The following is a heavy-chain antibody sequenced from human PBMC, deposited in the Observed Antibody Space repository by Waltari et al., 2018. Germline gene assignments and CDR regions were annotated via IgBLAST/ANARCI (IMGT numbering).Heavy chain of an antibody. J-gene: IGHJ5*02. D-gene: IGHD2-2*01. CDR1: GYTFTSYA. V-gene: IGHV7-4-1*02. CDR2: INTNPGNP. CDR3: AREVVPAATIVVNWFDP. Sequence: QVQLVQSGSELKKPGASVQVSCKASGYTFTSYAINWVQQAPGQGLELMGWINTNPGNPTYVQGFTGRFVFSLDTSVSTAYLQISNLKAEDTAIYYCAREVVPAATIVVNWFDPWGQGTLVTVSS.